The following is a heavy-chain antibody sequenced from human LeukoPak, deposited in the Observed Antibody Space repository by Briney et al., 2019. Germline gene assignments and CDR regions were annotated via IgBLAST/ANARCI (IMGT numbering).Heavy chain of an antibody. Sequence: SETLSLTCAVYGGSFSGYYWSWIRQPPGKGLEWIGEIYHSGSTNSNPSLKSRVTISVDTSKNQFSLNLRSVTAADTAVYYCARHGEKGNYYYYMDVWGKGTTVTVSS. CDR2: IYHSGST. CDR3: ARHGEKGNYYYYMDV. D-gene: IGHD3-10*01. J-gene: IGHJ6*03. CDR1: GGSFSGYY. V-gene: IGHV4-34*01.